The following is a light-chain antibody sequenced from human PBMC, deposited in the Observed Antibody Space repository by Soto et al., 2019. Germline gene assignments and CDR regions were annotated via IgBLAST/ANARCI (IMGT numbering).Light chain of an antibody. J-gene: IGKJ1*01. CDR3: QQSYSTPPGT. CDR1: QGLSGW. Sequence: DIQMTQSPSSMSASVGDRVTITCRAGQGLSGWLAWYQQKPGKAPKVLIYATSRLQSGVPSRFSGSGSGTDYTLTISSLQPEDFATYYCQQSYSTPPGTFGQGTKVDIK. V-gene: IGKV1D-12*01. CDR2: ATS.